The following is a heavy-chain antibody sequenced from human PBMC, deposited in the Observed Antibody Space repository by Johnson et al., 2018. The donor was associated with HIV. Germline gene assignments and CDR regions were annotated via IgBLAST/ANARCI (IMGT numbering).Heavy chain of an antibody. J-gene: IGHJ3*02. D-gene: IGHD1-26*01. CDR3: AKDAGWSIVGATDGRDAFDI. CDR1: GFTFSSYA. V-gene: IGHV3-30*04. Sequence: VQLVESLGGVVQPGRSLRLSCSASGFTFSSYAMHWVRQAPGKGLEWVAVISYDGSEKYYVDSVKGRFTISRDNSKNTVYLQMNNLRAEDTAVYYCAKDAGWSIVGATDGRDAFDIWGQGAMVTVSS. CDR2: ISYDGSEK.